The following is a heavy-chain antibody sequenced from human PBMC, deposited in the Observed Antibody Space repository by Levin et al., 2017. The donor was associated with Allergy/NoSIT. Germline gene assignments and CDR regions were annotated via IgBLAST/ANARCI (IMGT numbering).Heavy chain of an antibody. CDR3: ASHSSSWYRGWFDP. CDR1: GFTFSSYA. CDR2: ISGSGGST. D-gene: IGHD6-13*01. J-gene: IGHJ5*02. Sequence: PGGSLRLSCAASGFTFSSYAMSWVRQAPGKGLEWVSAISGSGGSTYYADSVKGRFTISRDNSKNTLYLQMNSLRAEDTAVYYCASHSSSWYRGWFDPWGQGTLVTVSS. V-gene: IGHV3-23*01.